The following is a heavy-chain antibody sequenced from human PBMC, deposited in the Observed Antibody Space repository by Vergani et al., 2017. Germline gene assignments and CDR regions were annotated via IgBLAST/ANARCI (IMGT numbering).Heavy chain of an antibody. J-gene: IGHJ5*02. V-gene: IGHV4-34*01. CDR1: GGSFNDYW. CDR2: IRHDGIT. D-gene: IGHD6-19*01. CDR3: ARHSXVEWLVKLGWIDP. Sequence: QAQLQQWGAGLLKPSETLSLTCAIYGGSFNDYWWTWIRQPPGKGLEWIGEIRHDGITHYSPSLKSRVTISVDTSKNQFSLKLSSVTAADTAVYFCARHSXVEWLVKLGWIDPWGQGILVTVSS.